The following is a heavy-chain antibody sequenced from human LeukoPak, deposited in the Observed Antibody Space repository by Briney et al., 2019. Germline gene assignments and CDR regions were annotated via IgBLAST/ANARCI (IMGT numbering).Heavy chain of an antibody. D-gene: IGHD1-26*01. CDR2: IYYSGST. J-gene: IGHJ4*02. CDR1: GGSISSYY. Sequence: SETLSLSCTVSGGSISSYYWSWIRQPPGKGLEWIGYIYYSGSTNYNPSLKGRVTISVDTSKNQFSLKLSSVTAADTAVYYCAGEVGATSTIDYWGQGTLVTVSS. V-gene: IGHV4-59*01. CDR3: AGEVGATSTIDY.